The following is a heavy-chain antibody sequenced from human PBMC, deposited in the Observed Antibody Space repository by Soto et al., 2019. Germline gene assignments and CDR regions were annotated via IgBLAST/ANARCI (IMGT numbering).Heavy chain of an antibody. J-gene: IGHJ5*02. CDR2: IIPIFGTA. Sequence: GASVKVSCKASGGTFSSYAISWVRQAPGQGLEWMGGIIPIFGTANYAQKLQGRVTITADKSTSTAYMELSSLRSEDTAVYYCARDQGRKYYGSGSYLVPGWFDPWGQGTLVTVSS. CDR3: ARDQGRKYYGSGSYLVPGWFDP. CDR1: GGTFSSYA. V-gene: IGHV1-69*06. D-gene: IGHD3-10*01.